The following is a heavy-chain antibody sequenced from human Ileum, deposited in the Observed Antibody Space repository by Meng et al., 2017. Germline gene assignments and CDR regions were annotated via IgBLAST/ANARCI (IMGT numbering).Heavy chain of an antibody. CDR2: INPNTGNP. J-gene: IGHJ4*02. CDR3: ARVAGYCSRSSCYPNY. CDR1: GYTFTTYA. D-gene: IGHD2-2*01. Sequence: ASVKVSCKASGYTFTTYAMSWVRQAPGQGLEWMGWINPNTGNPTYAQGFAGRFVFSLDTSVSTAYLQISSLKAEDTAVYFCARVAGYCSRSSCYPNYWGQGTLVTVSS. V-gene: IGHV7-4-1*02.